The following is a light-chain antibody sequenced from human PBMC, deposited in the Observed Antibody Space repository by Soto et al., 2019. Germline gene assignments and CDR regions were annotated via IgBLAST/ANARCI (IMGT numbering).Light chain of an antibody. V-gene: IGKV1-39*01. CDR3: QQYNSFSPWT. Sequence: DIQMTQSPSSLSASVGDRVTITCRASQSISSYLNWYQQKPGKAPKLLIYAASSLQSGVPSRFSGSGSGTDFTLTISGLQPDDFATYYCQQYNSFSPWTFGQGTKVDIK. J-gene: IGKJ1*01. CDR2: AAS. CDR1: QSISSY.